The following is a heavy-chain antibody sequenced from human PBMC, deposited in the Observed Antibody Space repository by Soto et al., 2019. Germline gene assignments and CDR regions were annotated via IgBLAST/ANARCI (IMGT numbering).Heavy chain of an antibody. CDR3: ARAGFGSSYYAY. J-gene: IGHJ4*02. CDR2: XXPMXGXT. CDR1: GDTFYYG. V-gene: IGHV1-69*06. D-gene: IGHD4-4*01. Sequence: GASVNVSCKVSGDTFYYGISWVRQAPGQGLEWMGGXXPMXGXTXYXXXXQGRVAITADKSTTTAYMELSSLRSEHTAVYYCARAGFGSSYYAYWGQGTLVTVSS.